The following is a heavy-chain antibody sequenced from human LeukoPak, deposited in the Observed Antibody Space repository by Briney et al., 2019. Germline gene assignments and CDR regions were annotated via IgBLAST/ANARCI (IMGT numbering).Heavy chain of an antibody. D-gene: IGHD3-22*01. Sequence: GGSLRLSCAASGFTFSSYSMNWVRQAPGKGLEWVSYISSSSSTIYYADSVKGRFTISRDNAKNSLYLQMNSLRAEDTAVYYCARGAWEYYYDSSGYPLFDYWGQGTLVTVSS. CDR1: GFTFSSYS. CDR3: ARGAWEYYYDSSGYPLFDY. J-gene: IGHJ4*02. V-gene: IGHV3-48*04. CDR2: ISSSSSTI.